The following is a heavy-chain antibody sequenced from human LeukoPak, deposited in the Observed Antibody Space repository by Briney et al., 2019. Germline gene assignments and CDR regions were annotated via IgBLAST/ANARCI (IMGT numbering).Heavy chain of an antibody. CDR1: GFTFDDYA. CDR2: ISWNSGSI. CDR3: AKEDRYYDILTGYTGNGMDV. Sequence: GGSLRLSCAASGFTFDDYAMHWVRQAPGKGLEWVSGISWNSGSIGYADSVKGRFTISRDNAKNSLYLQMNSLRAEDTAVYYCAKEDRYYDILTGYTGNGMDVWGQGTTVTVSS. J-gene: IGHJ6*02. V-gene: IGHV3-9*01. D-gene: IGHD3-9*01.